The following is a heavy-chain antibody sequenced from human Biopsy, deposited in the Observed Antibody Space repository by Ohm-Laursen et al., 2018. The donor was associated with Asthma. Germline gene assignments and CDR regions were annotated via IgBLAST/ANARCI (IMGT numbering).Heavy chain of an antibody. Sequence: SLRLSCSASGFTFSSYAMSWVRQAPGKGLEWVSAISGSGGSTYYADSVKGRFTISRGNSKNTLYLQMNSLRKEDTAVYYCARGGYYGDRRHHNGLDVWGQGTTVTVSS. V-gene: IGHV3-23*01. J-gene: IGHJ6*02. CDR2: ISGSGGST. CDR3: ARGGYYGDRRHHNGLDV. CDR1: GFTFSSYA. D-gene: IGHD4-17*01.